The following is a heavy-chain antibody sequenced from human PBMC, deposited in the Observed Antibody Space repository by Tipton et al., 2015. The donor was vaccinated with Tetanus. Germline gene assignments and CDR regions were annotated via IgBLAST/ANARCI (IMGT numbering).Heavy chain of an antibody. V-gene: IGHV4-61*08. J-gene: IGHJ4*02. Sequence: GLVKPSETLSLTCSVSGASLRSGDYNWSWIRQPPGKGLEWLAYISYSGSTNSNYDLKSRITISRDTSKNQFSLRLSSVTAADTAVYYCARANYDFPKKGPFDSWGQGTLVTVSS. D-gene: IGHD3-3*01. CDR3: ARANYDFPKKGPFDS. CDR1: GASLRSGDYN. CDR2: ISYSGST.